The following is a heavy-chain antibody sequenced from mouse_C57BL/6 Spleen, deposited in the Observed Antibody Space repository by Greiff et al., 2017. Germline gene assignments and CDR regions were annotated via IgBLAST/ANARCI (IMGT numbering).Heavy chain of an antibody. D-gene: IGHD2-4*01. V-gene: IGHV8-8*01. CDR3: AQINGGYDYDGNFDY. CDR2: IWWDDDK. Sequence: QVTLKEFGPGILQPSQILSLTCSFSGFSLSTLGMGVGGIRQPSGKGLEWLAHIWWDDDKYYNPALKSRLTISKDTAKNQEYLKIANVITADTATYYGAQINGGYDYDGNFDYWGQGTTLTVSS. J-gene: IGHJ2*01. CDR1: GFSLSTLGMG.